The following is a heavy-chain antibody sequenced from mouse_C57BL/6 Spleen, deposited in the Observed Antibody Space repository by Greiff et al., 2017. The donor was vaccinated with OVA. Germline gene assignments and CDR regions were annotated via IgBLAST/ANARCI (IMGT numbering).Heavy chain of an antibody. D-gene: IGHD2-3*01. V-gene: IGHV5-4*01. Sequence: EVHLVESGGGLVKPGGSLKLSCAASGFTFSSYAMSWVRQTPEKRLEWVATISDGGSYTYYPDNVKGRFTISRDNAKNNLYLQMSHLKSEDTAMYYCARERDGSDYWGQGTTLTVSS. J-gene: IGHJ2*01. CDR3: ARERDGSDY. CDR1: GFTFSSYA. CDR2: ISDGGSYT.